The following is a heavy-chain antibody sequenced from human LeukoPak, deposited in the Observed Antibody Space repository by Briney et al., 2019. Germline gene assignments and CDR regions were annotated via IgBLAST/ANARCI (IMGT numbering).Heavy chain of an antibody. CDR3: AREPWNYDILTRSTGVWYFDY. D-gene: IGHD3-9*01. J-gene: IGHJ4*02. CDR1: GYTFTSYG. Sequence: ASVKVSCKASGYTFTSYGISWVRQAPGQGLEWMGWISAYNGDTNYAQKLQGRVTMTTDTSTSTAYMELRRLSADATAVYYCAREPWNYDILTRSTGVWYFDYWRRRTLATVSS. V-gene: IGHV1-18*01. CDR2: ISAYNGDT.